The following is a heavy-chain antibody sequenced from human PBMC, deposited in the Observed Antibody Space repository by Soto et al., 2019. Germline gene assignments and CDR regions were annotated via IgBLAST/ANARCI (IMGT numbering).Heavy chain of an antibody. CDR3: ASSDARDILTGPFYSFDY. CDR1: GGTFGSYA. V-gene: IGHV1-69*13. J-gene: IGHJ4*02. CDR2: IIPIFGTA. D-gene: IGHD3-9*01. Sequence: GASVKVSCKASGGTFGSYAISWVRQAPGQGLEWMGGIIPIFGTANYAQKFQGRVTITADESTSTAYMELSSLRSEDTAVYYCASSDARDILTGPFYSFDYWGQGTLVTVSS.